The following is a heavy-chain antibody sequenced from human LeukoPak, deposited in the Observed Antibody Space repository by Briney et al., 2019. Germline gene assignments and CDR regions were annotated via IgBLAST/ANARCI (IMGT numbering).Heavy chain of an antibody. CDR1: GGSFSGYC. CDR3: ASRITMVRGVTDINWFDP. J-gene: IGHJ5*02. V-gene: IGHV4-34*01. D-gene: IGHD3-10*01. Sequence: SETLSLTCAVYGGSFSGYCWSWIRQPPGKGLEWIGEINHSGSTNYNPSLKSRVTISVDTSKNQFSLKLSSVTAADTAVYYCASRITMVRGVTDINWFDPWGQGTLVTVSS. CDR2: INHSGST.